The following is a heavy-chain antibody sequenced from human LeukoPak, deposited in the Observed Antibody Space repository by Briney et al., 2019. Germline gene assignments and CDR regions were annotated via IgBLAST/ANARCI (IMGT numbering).Heavy chain of an antibody. J-gene: IGHJ4*02. CDR2: LYFSGST. V-gene: IGHV4-59*01. CDR3: ARAGGGWSFDY. Sequence: SETLSLTCTVSGGSISNSYWNWIRQPPGKGLEWIGYLYFSGSTNYNPSLKSRVTISSDTSKNQLSLKLSSVTAADTAVYYCARAGGGWSFDYWGQGTLVTVSS. D-gene: IGHD6-19*01. CDR1: GGSISNSY.